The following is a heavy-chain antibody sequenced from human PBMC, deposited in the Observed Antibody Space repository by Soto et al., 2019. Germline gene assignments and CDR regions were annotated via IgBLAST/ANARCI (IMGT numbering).Heavy chain of an antibody. CDR1: GFNVSSNY. D-gene: IGHD5-12*01. J-gene: IGHJ3*02. CDR2: IYSGGST. CDR3: AREDGYRGGDAFDI. Sequence: GGSLRLSCAASGFNVSSNYMSWVRQAPGKGLEWLSVIYSGGSTYYADSVKGRFTISRDNSKNTLYLQMNSLRAEDTAVYYCAREDGYRGGDAFDIWGQGTMVTVSS. V-gene: IGHV3-66*01.